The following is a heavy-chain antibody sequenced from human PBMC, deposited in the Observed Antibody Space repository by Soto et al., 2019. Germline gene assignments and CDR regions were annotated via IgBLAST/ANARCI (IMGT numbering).Heavy chain of an antibody. CDR3: TYGMDV. CDR2: ISADKGNT. Sequence: ASVKVSCKASGYKVSTYVVHWVRQAPVQRPEWMGWISADKGNTKYSQKFQDRVTITRDKSASTVYMELSSLRSEDTAVYYYTYGMDVWGRGTTVTVSS. V-gene: IGHV1-3*01. CDR1: GYKVSTYV. J-gene: IGHJ6*02.